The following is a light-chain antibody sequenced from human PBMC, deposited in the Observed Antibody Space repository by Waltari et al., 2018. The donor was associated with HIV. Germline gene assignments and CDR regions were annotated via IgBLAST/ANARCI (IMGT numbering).Light chain of an antibody. CDR3: QQYSKWPPF. CDR2: DAS. CDR1: QSVSSN. J-gene: IGKJ3*01. V-gene: IGKV3-15*01. Sequence: ETVMTQFPATLSVSPGERATLSCRASQSVSSNLAWYQQKPGQAPRLLIYDASTSATGTPARFSGSGSATEFTLTLSSRQSEDFSAYYCQQYSKWPPFFCPGTKVDI.